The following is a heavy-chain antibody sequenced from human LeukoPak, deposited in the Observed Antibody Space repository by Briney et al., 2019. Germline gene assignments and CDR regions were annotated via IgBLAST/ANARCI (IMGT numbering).Heavy chain of an antibody. Sequence: ASVKVSCKTSGYTFTNYGISWMRQAPGQGLEWMGWISTYNGNTNYAQKLQGRVTMTTDTSTRTAYTELRSLRSDDTAVYYCATYSYAYGMDVWGQGTTVTVSS. CDR1: GYTFTNYG. J-gene: IGHJ6*02. CDR2: ISTYNGNT. D-gene: IGHD5-18*01. V-gene: IGHV1-18*01. CDR3: ATYSYAYGMDV.